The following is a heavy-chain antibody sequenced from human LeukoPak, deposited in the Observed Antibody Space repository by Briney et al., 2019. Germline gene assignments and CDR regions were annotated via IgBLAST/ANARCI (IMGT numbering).Heavy chain of an antibody. J-gene: IGHJ4*02. CDR1: GFTFSSYA. V-gene: IGHV3-23*01. CDR3: AKHLGYSSSHTDF. CDR2: ISGSGGST. Sequence: GGSLRLSCAASGFTFSSYAMRWVRQAPGKGLEWVSAISGSGGSTYYADSVKGRFTISRDNSKNTLYLQMNSLRAEDTAVYYCAKHLGYSSSHTDFWGQGTLVTVSS. D-gene: IGHD6-13*01.